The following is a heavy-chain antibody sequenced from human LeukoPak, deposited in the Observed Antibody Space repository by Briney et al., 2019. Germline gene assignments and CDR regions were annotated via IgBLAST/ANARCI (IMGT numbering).Heavy chain of an antibody. CDR1: GGSLSSYY. V-gene: IGHV4-59*01. J-gene: IGHJ4*02. Sequence: SETLSLTCTVSGGSLSSYYWSWIRQPPGKGLEWIGYIYYSGSTKYNPSLKSRVTISVDTSKNQFSLKLSSVTAADTAVYYCARVPPGTSHFDYWGQGTLVTVSS. D-gene: IGHD1-7*01. CDR3: ARVPPGTSHFDY. CDR2: IYYSGST.